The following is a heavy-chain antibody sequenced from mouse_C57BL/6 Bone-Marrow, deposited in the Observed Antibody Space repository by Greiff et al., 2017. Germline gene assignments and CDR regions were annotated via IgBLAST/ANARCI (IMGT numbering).Heavy chain of an antibody. CDR3: ATNTTEEYYAMDY. J-gene: IGHJ4*01. D-gene: IGHD1-1*01. CDR1: GFTFSDYG. Sequence: EVKLVESGGGLVKPGGSLKLSCAASGFTFSDYGMHWVRQAPETGLEWVAYISSGSSTIYYADTVTGRFTISRDNAKNTLFLQMTSLRSEDTAMYYCATNTTEEYYAMDYWSQGTSVTVSS. CDR2: ISSGSSTI. V-gene: IGHV5-17*01.